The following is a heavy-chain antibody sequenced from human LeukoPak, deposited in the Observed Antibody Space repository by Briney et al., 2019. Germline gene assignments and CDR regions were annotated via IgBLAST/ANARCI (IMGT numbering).Heavy chain of an antibody. CDR1: GYTFTSYY. V-gene: IGHV1-2*02. J-gene: IGHJ2*01. Sequence: ASVKVSCKASGYTFTSYYMHWVRQAPGQGLEWMGWINPNSGGTNYAQKFQGRVTMTRDTSISTAYMELSRLRSDDTAVYYCARGRTYYYDSSGYSAPPLEWYFDLWGRGTLVTVSS. CDR3: ARGRTYYYDSSGYSAPPLEWYFDL. CDR2: INPNSGGT. D-gene: IGHD3-22*01.